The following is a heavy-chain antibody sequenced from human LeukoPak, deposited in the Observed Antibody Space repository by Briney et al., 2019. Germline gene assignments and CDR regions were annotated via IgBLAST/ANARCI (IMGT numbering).Heavy chain of an antibody. CDR2: IIPIFGTA. CDR3: ARGTPGYGDYLYYFDY. J-gene: IGHJ4*02. Sequence: SVKVSCRASGGTFSSYAISWVRQAPGQGLEWMGGIIPIFGTANYAQKFQGRVTITADESTSTAYMELSSLRSEDTAVYYCARGTPGYGDYLYYFDYWGQGTLVTVSS. V-gene: IGHV1-69*13. CDR1: GGTFSSYA. D-gene: IGHD4-17*01.